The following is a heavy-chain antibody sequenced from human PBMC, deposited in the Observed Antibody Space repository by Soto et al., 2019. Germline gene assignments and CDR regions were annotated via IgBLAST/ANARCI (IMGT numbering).Heavy chain of an antibody. CDR2: IYYSGST. V-gene: IGHV4-30-4*01. D-gene: IGHD3-3*01. CDR3: ARANADFWSVNVSYLFDP. CDR1: GGSISSGDYY. J-gene: IGHJ5*02. Sequence: SETLSLTCTVSGGSISSGDYYWSWIRQPPGKGLEWIGYIYYSGSTYYNPSLKSRVTISVDTSKNQFSLKLSSVTAADTAVYYCARANADFWSVNVSYLFDPCGQGTLVTVSS.